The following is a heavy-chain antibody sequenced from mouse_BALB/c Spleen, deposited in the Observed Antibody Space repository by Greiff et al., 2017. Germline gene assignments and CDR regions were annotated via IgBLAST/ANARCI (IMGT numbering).Heavy chain of an antibody. CDR1: GYSITSGYY. Sequence: EVQLVESGPGLVKPSQSLSLTCSVTGYSITSGYYWNWIRQFPGNKLEWMGYISYDGSNNYNPSLKNRISITRDTSKNQFFLKLNSVTTEDTATYYCARVLGRRDYWGQGTTLTVSS. J-gene: IGHJ2*01. V-gene: IGHV3-6*02. D-gene: IGHD4-1*01. CDR3: ARVLGRRDY. CDR2: ISYDGSN.